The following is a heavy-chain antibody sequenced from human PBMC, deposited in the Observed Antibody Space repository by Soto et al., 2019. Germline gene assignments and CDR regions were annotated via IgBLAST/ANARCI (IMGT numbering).Heavy chain of an antibody. J-gene: IGHJ6*02. CDR1: GFSFSSSG. V-gene: IGHV3-33*01. Sequence: VGSLRLSCAASGFSFSSSGMHWVRQAPGKGLEWVAVIWYDGSNKYYADSVKGRFTISRDNSKNTLYLQMNSLRAEDTAVYYCAREGLASDSSGYSVYYYYYGMDVWGQGTTVTVSS. CDR3: AREGLASDSSGYSVYYYYYGMDV. D-gene: IGHD3-22*01. CDR2: IWYDGSNK.